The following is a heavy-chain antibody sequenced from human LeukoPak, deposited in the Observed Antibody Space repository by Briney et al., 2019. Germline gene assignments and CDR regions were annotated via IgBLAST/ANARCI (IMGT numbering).Heavy chain of an antibody. CDR2: IYSGAST. CDR3: ARDSGLNAFDI. J-gene: IGHJ3*02. Sequence: AGSLRLSCAASGFGVSNNYMSWVRQAPGQGLKWVAVIYSGASTVYADAVKGRFTLSRDNSQNALFLQMNSLKVEDTAVYYCARDSGLNAFDIWGQGTMVTVSS. CDR1: GFGVSNNY. V-gene: IGHV3-53*01.